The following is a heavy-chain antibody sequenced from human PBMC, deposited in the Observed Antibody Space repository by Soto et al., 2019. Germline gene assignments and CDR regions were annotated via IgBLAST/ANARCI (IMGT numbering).Heavy chain of an antibody. J-gene: IGHJ4*02. Sequence: QVQLQESGPGLVKPSQTLSLTCTISGGSINSGGYYWSWIRQHPGKGLAWIGYIYSSGSTYYNPSLKRRVTITVDTSKTQVSLKLSSVTAADTPVYYCATADYDSSGYYGGFDYWGQGTLVTFSS. D-gene: IGHD3-22*01. V-gene: IGHV4-31*03. CDR3: ATADYDSSGYYGGFDY. CDR1: GGSINSGGYY. CDR2: IYSSGST.